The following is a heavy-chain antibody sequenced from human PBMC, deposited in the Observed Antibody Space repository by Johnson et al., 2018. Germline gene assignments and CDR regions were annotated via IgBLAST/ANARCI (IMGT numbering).Heavy chain of an antibody. Sequence: VQLVQSGGGLAQPGRSLRLSSAASGFIFDDYAMHWVRQGPGKGLEWVSSISWNSDYIFYAYSVKGRFTISRDNAKNTLYLQMNRLRAEDTAIYSCARVSHDVTRGYLGGGFDVWGQGTMVTVSS. CDR1: GFIFDDYA. CDR3: ARVSHDVTRGYLGGGFDV. CDR2: ISWNSDYI. J-gene: IGHJ3*01. V-gene: IGHV3-9*01. D-gene: IGHD7-27*01.